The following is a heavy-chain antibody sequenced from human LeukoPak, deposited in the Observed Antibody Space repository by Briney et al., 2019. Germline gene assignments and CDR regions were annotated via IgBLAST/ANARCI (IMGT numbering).Heavy chain of an antibody. Sequence: PSETLSLTCAVYGGSFSDYWWTWIRQSPGKGLEWIGEVNHSGRTNYNPSLKSRVTISVDTSKNQFSLKLSSVTAADTAVYYCARVVPPVPWMYYYDSSGSDYFDYWGQGTLVTVSS. CDR3: ARVVPPVPWMYYYDSSGSDYFDY. V-gene: IGHV4-34*01. D-gene: IGHD3-22*01. CDR2: VNHSGRT. J-gene: IGHJ4*02. CDR1: GGSFSDYW.